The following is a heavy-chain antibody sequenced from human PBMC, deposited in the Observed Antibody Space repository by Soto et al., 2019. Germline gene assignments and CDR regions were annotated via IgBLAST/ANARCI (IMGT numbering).Heavy chain of an antibody. CDR2: INPSGGST. D-gene: IGHD2-2*01. J-gene: IGHJ4*02. Sequence: GASVKVSCKASGYTFTSYYMHWVRQAPGQGLEWMGIINPSGGSTSYAQKLQGRVTMTRDTSTSTVYMEMSSLRSEDTAVYYCAKEPGYCSSTSCYVMWYYFDYWGQGTLVTVSS. CDR1: GYTFTSYY. V-gene: IGHV1-46*03. CDR3: AKEPGYCSSTSCYVMWYYFDY.